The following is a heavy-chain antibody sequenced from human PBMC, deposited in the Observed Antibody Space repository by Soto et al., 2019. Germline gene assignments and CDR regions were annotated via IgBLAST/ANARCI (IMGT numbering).Heavy chain of an antibody. CDR1: GYTVTSYA. CDR2: INAGNGNT. V-gene: IGHV1-3*01. J-gene: IGHJ6*02. Sequence: ASVKVSCKASGYTVTSYAMHWVRQAPGQRLEWMGWINAGNGNTKYSQKFQGRVTITRDTSASTAYMELSSLRSEDTAVYYSGSTNYNPSLKSRVTISVDTSKNQFSLKLSSVTAADTAVYYCARGPYYYDSSGYYYAVGYYYYGMDVWGQGTTVTVSS. CDR3: GSTNYNPSLKSRVTISVDTSKNQFSLKLSSVTAADTAVYYCARGPYYYDSSGYYYAVGYYYYGMDV. D-gene: IGHD3-10*01.